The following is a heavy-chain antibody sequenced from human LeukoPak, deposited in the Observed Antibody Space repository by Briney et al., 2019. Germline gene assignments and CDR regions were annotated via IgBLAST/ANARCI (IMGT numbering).Heavy chain of an antibody. CDR2: IYYSGST. CDR3: ARGDYYDSSGYYYSGGYFQH. Sequence: SETLSLTCTVSGGSISSSSYYWGWIRQPPGKGLEWIGSIYYSGSTYYNPSLKSRVTISVDTSKNQFSLKLSSVTAADTAVYYCARGDYYDSSGYYYSGGYFQHWGQGTLVTVSS. V-gene: IGHV4-39*07. CDR1: GGSISSSSYY. D-gene: IGHD3-22*01. J-gene: IGHJ1*01.